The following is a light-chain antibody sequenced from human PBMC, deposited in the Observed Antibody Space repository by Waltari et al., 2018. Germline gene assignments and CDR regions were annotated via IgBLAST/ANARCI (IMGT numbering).Light chain of an antibody. Sequence: DIQMTQSPSSLSASVGDRVPITCRASQGISNSLAWYQQKPGKAPKLLLYAASRLENGVPSRFSGSGSGTDYTLTISSLQPEDFATYYCQQYYSLPLAFTFGPGTKVDIK. CDR2: AAS. V-gene: IGKV1-NL1*01. CDR1: QGISNS. J-gene: IGKJ3*01. CDR3: QQYYSLPLAFT.